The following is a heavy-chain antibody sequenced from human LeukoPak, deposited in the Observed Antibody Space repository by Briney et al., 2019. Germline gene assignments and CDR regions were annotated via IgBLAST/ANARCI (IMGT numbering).Heavy chain of an antibody. D-gene: IGHD3-10*01. J-gene: IGHJ4*02. CDR1: GGTFSSYA. V-gene: IGHV1-69*13. CDR2: IIPIFGTA. CDR3: ARDTGRRWFGELLPLPLNY. Sequence: SVTVSCKASGGTFSSYAISWVRQAPGQGLEWMGGIIPIFGTANYAQKFQGRVTITADESTSTAYMELSSLRSEDTAVYYCARDTGRRWFGELLPLPLNYWGQGTLVTVSS.